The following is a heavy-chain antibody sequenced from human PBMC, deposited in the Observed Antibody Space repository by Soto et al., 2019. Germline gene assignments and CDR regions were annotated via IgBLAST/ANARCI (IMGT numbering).Heavy chain of an antibody. V-gene: IGHV6-1*01. D-gene: IGHD2-15*01. J-gene: IGHJ5*02. CDR2: TYYRSKWYN. Sequence: SQTLSLTCAISGDSVSSNSAAWNWIRQSPSRGLEWLGRTYYRSKWYNDYAVSVKSRITINPDTSKNQFSLQLNSVTPEDTAVYYCARDVVGYCSGGSCYSGPENWFDPWGQGTLVTVSS. CDR3: ARDVVGYCSGGSCYSGPENWFDP. CDR1: GDSVSSNSAA.